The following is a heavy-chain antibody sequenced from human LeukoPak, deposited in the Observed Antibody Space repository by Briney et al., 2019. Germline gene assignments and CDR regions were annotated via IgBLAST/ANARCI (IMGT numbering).Heavy chain of an antibody. D-gene: IGHD2-2*01. V-gene: IGHV1-46*01. CDR2: IGPSGGST. J-gene: IGHJ4*02. Sequence: ASVKVSCKASGYTFSDYYIHWVRQAPGQGLEWMGMIGPSGGSTSYAQKFQGRVTMTRDTSTSTVYMDLNSLRSEDTAVYFCARSIRGCSSTPCYEDYWGQGTLVTVSS. CDR3: ARSIRGCSSTPCYEDY. CDR1: GYTFSDYY.